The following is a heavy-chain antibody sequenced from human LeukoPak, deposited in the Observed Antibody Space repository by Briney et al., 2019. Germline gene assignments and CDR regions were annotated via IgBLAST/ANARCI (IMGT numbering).Heavy chain of an antibody. Sequence: SETLSLTCTVSGGSISSGGYYWSWIRQHPGKGLEGIGYIYYSGSTYYNPSLKSRVTISVDTSKNQFSLKLSSVTAADTAVYYCARLDSSGYSLDYWGQGTLVTVSS. CDR2: IYYSGST. CDR1: GGSISSGGYY. J-gene: IGHJ4*02. D-gene: IGHD3-22*01. CDR3: ARLDSSGYSLDY. V-gene: IGHV4-31*03.